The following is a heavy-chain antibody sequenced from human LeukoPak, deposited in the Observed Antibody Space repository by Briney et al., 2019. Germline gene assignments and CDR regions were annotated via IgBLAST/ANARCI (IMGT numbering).Heavy chain of an antibody. Sequence: GGSLRLSCAASGFTFRNYAMSWVRQAPGKGLEWVSAISGSGGRTYYADSVKGRSTISRDNSKNTLYLQMNSLRAEDTAVYYCASTFYGDSPPYWGQGTLVTVSS. V-gene: IGHV3-23*01. J-gene: IGHJ4*02. CDR3: ASTFYGDSPPY. D-gene: IGHD4-17*01. CDR1: GFTFRNYA. CDR2: ISGSGGRT.